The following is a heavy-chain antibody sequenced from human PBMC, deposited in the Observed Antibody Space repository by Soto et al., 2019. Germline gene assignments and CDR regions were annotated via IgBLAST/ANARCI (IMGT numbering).Heavy chain of an antibody. J-gene: IGHJ5*02. CDR2: IIPIFGTA. Sequence: SEKVSCEASGGTFSSYAISWVRQAPGQGLEWMGGIIPIFGTANYAQKFQGRVTITADESTSTAYMELSSLRSEDTAVYYCARDRSPTMVRGVIGVWFDPCGQGTLVTVSS. CDR3: ARDRSPTMVRGVIGVWFDP. V-gene: IGHV1-69*13. CDR1: GGTFSSYA. D-gene: IGHD3-10*01.